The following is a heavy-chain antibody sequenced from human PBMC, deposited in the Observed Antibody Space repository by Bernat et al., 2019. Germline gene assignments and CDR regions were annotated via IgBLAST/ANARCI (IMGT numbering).Heavy chain of an antibody. Sequence: QVQLVESGGGVVQPGRSLRLSCAASGFTFSSYAMHWVRQAPGKGLEWVAVIWYDGSNKYYADSVKGRFTISRDNSKNTLYLQMNSLRAEDTAVYYCAREYRAFDIWGQGTMVTVSS. V-gene: IGHV3-33*08. CDR2: IWYDGSNK. CDR1: GFTFSSYA. CDR3: AREYRAFDI. J-gene: IGHJ3*02. D-gene: IGHD5-12*01.